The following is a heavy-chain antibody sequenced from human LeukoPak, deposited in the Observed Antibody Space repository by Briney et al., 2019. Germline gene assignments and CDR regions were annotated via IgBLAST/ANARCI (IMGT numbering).Heavy chain of an antibody. CDR2: IYSGGSI. D-gene: IGHD3-10*01. J-gene: IGHJ4*02. Sequence: PGGPLRLSCAASGFSVSSIYMSWVRQAPGKGLEWVSVIYSGGSIYYADSVRGRFTISRDNSKNTLYLQMNSLRVEDTAVYYCARDMGFGDLMGYWGQGTLVTVSS. V-gene: IGHV3-53*01. CDR1: GFSVSSIY. CDR3: ARDMGFGDLMGY.